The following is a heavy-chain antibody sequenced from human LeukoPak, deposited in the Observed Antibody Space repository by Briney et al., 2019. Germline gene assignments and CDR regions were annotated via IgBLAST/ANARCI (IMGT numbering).Heavy chain of an antibody. V-gene: IGHV3-7*01. CDR2: INQDGSEK. J-gene: IGHJ4*02. CDR1: GFTFRTFW. CDR3: ARGGRVHFDY. Sequence: GGSLRLSCEASGFTFRTFWTSWVRQAPGKGLEWVANINQDGSEKHYVDSVRGRFTISRDNAKNSLYLQMNSLRDEDTALYYCARGGRVHFDYWGQGTLVTVSS.